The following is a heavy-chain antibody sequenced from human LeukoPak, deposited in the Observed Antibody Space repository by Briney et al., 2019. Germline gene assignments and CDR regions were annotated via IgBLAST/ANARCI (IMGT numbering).Heavy chain of an antibody. CDR1: GFTVSSNY. J-gene: IGHJ4*02. CDR2: IYSGGST. CDR3: AREGPRGNSQFDY. Sequence: GGSLRPSCAASGFTVSSNYMSWVRQAPGKGLEWVSVIYSGGSTYYADSVKGRFTISRDNSKNTLYLQMNSLRAEDTALYYCAREGPRGNSQFDYWGQGTLVTVSS. V-gene: IGHV3-53*01. D-gene: IGHD2/OR15-2a*01.